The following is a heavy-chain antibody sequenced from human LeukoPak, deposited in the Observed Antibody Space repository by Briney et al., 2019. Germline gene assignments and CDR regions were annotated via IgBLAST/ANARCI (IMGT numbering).Heavy chain of an antibody. CDR3: ARDRHTNSGSHFDY. J-gene: IGHJ4*02. CDR1: GGTFSSYA. V-gene: IGHV1-69*13. CDR2: IIPIFGTA. D-gene: IGHD1-26*01. Sequence: ASVKVSCKASGGTFSSYAISWVRQAPGQGLEWMGGIIPIFGTANYAQKFQGRVTITADESTSTAYMELSSLRSEDTAVYYCARDRHTNSGSHFDYWGQGTLVTVSS.